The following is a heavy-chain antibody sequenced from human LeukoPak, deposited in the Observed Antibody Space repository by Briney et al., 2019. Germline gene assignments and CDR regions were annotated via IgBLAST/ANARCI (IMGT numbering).Heavy chain of an antibody. D-gene: IGHD3-22*01. CDR1: GFTFSNFA. CDR2: ISGSGGRT. CDR3: ARAMNYYDSSGYYTYFDY. Sequence: GSLRLSCAASGFTFSNFAMSWVRQAPGKGLEWVSAISGSGGRTNYADSVKGRFTISRDNSKNTLYLQMNSLRAGDTAVYYCARAMNYYDSSGYYTYFDYWGQGTLVTVSS. J-gene: IGHJ4*02. V-gene: IGHV3-23*01.